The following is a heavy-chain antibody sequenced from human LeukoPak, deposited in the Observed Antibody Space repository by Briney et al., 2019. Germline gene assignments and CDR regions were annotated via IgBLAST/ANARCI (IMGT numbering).Heavy chain of an antibody. CDR2: IIPIFGTA. J-gene: IGHJ6*02. Sequence: GSSVKVSCKASGGTFSSYAISWVRQAPGQGLEWMGGIIPIFGTANYAQKFQGRVTITADESTSTAYMELSSPRSEDTAVYYCASGQLELRGYYYYYYYGMDVWGQGTTVTVSS. V-gene: IGHV1-69*01. D-gene: IGHD1-7*01. CDR1: GGTFSSYA. CDR3: ASGQLELRGYYYYYYYGMDV.